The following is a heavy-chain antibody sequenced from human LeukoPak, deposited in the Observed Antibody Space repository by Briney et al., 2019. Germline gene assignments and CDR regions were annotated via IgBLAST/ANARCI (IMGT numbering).Heavy chain of an antibody. J-gene: IGHJ6*02. D-gene: IGHD3-3*01. V-gene: IGHV4-4*07. CDR1: GGSISSYY. Sequence: PSETLSLTCTVSGGSISSYYWSWIRQPAGKGLEWIGRIYTSGSTNYNPSLKSRVTMSVDTSKNQFSLKLSSVTAADTAVYYCAREYYDFWSGLNYYCGMDVWGQGTTVTVSS. CDR2: IYTSGST. CDR3: AREYYDFWSGLNYYCGMDV.